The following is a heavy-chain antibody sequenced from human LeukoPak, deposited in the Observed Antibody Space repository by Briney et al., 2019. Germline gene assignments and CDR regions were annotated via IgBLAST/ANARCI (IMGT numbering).Heavy chain of an antibody. J-gene: IGHJ4*02. CDR3: ARPYSSGWYGDFDY. V-gene: IGHV3-30-3*01. D-gene: IGHD6-19*01. CDR1: GFTFSSYA. CDR2: ISYDGSNK. Sequence: GGSLRLSCAASGFTFSSYAMHWVRQAPGKGLEWVAVISYDGSNKYYADSVKGRFTISRDNSKNTLYLQMNSLRAEDTAVYCCARPYSSGWYGDFDYWGQGTLVTVSS.